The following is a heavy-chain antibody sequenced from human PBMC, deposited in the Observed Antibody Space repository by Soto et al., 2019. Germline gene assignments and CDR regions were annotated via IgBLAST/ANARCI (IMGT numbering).Heavy chain of an antibody. CDR3: ARDSPPRLTATMRFDP. CDR2: TYYRSKWYL. Sequence: SQTLSLTCVVSGDSVSSTTAAWYWIRQSPSRGLEWLGRTYYRSKWYLDYAVSMRSRITISVDTSRNQFSLQLLSVTPEDTAVYFCARDSPPRLTATMRFDPWGQGTLVTVSS. V-gene: IGHV6-1*01. J-gene: IGHJ5*02. CDR1: GDSVSSTTAA. D-gene: IGHD3-22*01.